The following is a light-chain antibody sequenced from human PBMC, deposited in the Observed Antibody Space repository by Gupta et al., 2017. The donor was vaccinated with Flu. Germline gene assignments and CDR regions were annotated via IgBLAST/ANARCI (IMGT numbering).Light chain of an antibody. V-gene: IGLV1-51*01. CDR1: ISTIGNNY. CDR3: GTWDSGLSARYV. Sequence: VIISCSGSISTIGNNYVSWYQQLPGAAPNLLIYDNNKRPSGIPDRFSGSNSGTSATLGITGLQTGDEADYYCGTWDSGLSARYVFGTGTKV. CDR2: DNN. J-gene: IGLJ1*01.